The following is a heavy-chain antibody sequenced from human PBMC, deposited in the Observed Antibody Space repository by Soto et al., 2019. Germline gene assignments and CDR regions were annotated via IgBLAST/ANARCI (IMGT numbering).Heavy chain of an antibody. CDR2: ITWNSGFI. CDR3: AKEPTGYSSDTSDY. Sequence: EVQLVESGGGLVQPGRSLRLSCAASGFTFDDYAMHWVRQPPGKGLEWVSSITWNSGFIAYADSVKGRFTISRDNAKNYLYLQMPSLAPADTAFYYCAKEPTGYSSDTSDYWGQGTLVSVSS. J-gene: IGHJ4*02. CDR1: GFTFDDYA. V-gene: IGHV3-9*01. D-gene: IGHD6-25*01.